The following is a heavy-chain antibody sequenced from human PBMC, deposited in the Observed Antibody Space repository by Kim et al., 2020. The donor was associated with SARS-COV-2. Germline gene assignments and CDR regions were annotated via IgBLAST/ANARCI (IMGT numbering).Heavy chain of an antibody. V-gene: IGHV1-69*13. CDR3: ARGVVPAEHYYYYGMDV. CDR1: GGTFSSYA. Sequence: SVKVSCKASGGTFSSYAISWVRQAPGQGLEWMGGIIPIFGTANYAQKFQGRVTITADESTSTAYMELSSLRSEDTAVYYCARGVVPAEHYYYYGMDVWGQGTTVTVSS. J-gene: IGHJ6*02. CDR2: IIPIFGTA. D-gene: IGHD2-2*01.